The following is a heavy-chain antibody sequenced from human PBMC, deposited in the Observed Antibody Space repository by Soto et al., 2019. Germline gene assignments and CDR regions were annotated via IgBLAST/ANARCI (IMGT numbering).Heavy chain of an antibody. CDR2: IYSGGST. CDR3: ARDVGV. CDR1: GITVYNNY. V-gene: IGHV3-66*01. J-gene: IGHJ6*03. Sequence: EVQLVESGGGLVQRGGSLRLSCAASGITVYNNYMSWVRQAPGKGLEWVSVIYSGGSTSYADSVKGRFTISRDGSKNTVYLQMNRLRAEDTAVYYCARDVGVWGSGTTVTVS.